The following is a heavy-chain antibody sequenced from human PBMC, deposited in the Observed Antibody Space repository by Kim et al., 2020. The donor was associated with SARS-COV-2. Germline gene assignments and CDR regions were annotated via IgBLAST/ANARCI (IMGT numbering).Heavy chain of an antibody. V-gene: IGHV3-7*01. CDR2: IKQGGSEK. Sequence: GGSRRLSRAASGFSSTTYWMSWVRQAPGKGLEWVASIKQGGSEKYYVDSVKGRFTISRDDAKNSLFLQMSSLRAEDTAVYYCARLPYSLAFEYWGQGTPVTVSS. CDR1: GFSSTTYW. D-gene: IGHD5-12*01. CDR3: ARLPYSLAFEY. J-gene: IGHJ4*02.